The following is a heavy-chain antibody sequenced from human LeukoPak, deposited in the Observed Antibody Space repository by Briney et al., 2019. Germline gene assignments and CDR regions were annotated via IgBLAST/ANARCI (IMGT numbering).Heavy chain of an antibody. CDR2: IYYSGST. J-gene: IGHJ5*02. CDR1: GGSISSSSYY. CDR3: ARQSVLLWFGESVNWFDP. Sequence: PSETLSLTCAVSGGSISSSSYYWGWIRQPPGKGLEWIGSIYYSGSTYYNPSLKSRVTISVDTSKNQFSLKLSSVTAADTAVYYCARQSVLLWFGESVNWFDPWGQGTLVTVSS. D-gene: IGHD3-10*01. V-gene: IGHV4-39*01.